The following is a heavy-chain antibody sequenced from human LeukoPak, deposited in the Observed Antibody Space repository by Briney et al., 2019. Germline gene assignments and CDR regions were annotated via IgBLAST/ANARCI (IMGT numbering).Heavy chain of an antibody. V-gene: IGHV3-23*01. CDR1: GFTFSSYA. J-gene: IGHJ4*02. CDR2: ISCSGSST. CDR3: ARSLWPEDY. Sequence: LAGGSLRLSCAASGFTFSSYAMSWVRQAPGKGLEWVSAISCSGSSTYYADSVKGRFTISRDNAKASLFLQMNSLRAEDTAVYYCARSLWPEDYWGQGTLVTVSS. D-gene: IGHD5-18*01.